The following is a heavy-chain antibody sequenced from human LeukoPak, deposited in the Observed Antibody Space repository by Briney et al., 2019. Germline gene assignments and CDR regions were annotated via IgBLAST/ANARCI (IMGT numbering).Heavy chain of an antibody. CDR3: ARGKMGRSGWSYYYYGMDV. J-gene: IGHJ6*02. D-gene: IGHD6-19*01. CDR1: GGSISSYY. V-gene: IGHV4-59*01. CDR2: IYYSGST. Sequence: SETLSLTCTVSGGSISSYYWSWIRQPPGKGLEWIGYIYYSGSTNYNPSLKSRVTISLDTSKNQFSLKLSSMTAADTAVYYCARGKMGRSGWSYYYYGMDVWGQGTTVTVSS.